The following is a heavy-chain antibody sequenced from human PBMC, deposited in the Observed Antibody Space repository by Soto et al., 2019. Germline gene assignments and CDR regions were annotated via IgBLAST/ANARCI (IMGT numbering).Heavy chain of an antibody. CDR1: GFTFSSYG. Sequence: QVQLVESGGGVVQPGRSLRLSCAASGFTFSSYGMHWVRQAPGKGLEWVAVIWYDGSNKDYADSVKGRFTVARDNSKKTLFLQMNSLRAEDTAVYYCAGGTYYGDYWGQGTLVTVSS. V-gene: IGHV3-33*01. CDR2: IWYDGSNK. J-gene: IGHJ4*02. D-gene: IGHD1-26*01. CDR3: AGGTYYGDY.